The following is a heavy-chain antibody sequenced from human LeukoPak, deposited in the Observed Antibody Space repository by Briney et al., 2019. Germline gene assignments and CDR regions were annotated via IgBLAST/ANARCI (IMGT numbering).Heavy chain of an antibody. D-gene: IGHD2-8*02. V-gene: IGHV4-59*01. J-gene: IGHJ5*02. Sequence: SGTLSLTCTVSGGSISSYYWSRIRQPPGKGLEWVGYIYYSGSTNYNPSLKSRVTISVDTSKNQFSLKLSSVTAADTAVYYCARDGVLVRGWFDPWGQGTLVTVSS. CDR2: IYYSGST. CDR1: GGSISSYY. CDR3: ARDGVLVRGWFDP.